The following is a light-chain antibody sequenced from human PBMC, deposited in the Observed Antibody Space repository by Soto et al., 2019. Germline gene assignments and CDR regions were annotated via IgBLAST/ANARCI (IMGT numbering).Light chain of an antibody. Sequence: QLVLTQPPSVSGAPGQRVTISCTGNSSNIGAGYDVHWYQQLPGTAPKLLIYGNNNRPSGVPDRFFGSKSGTSASLAITGLQAEDEAGYYCQSYDTRLSEVFGGGTKLTVL. V-gene: IGLV1-40*01. CDR1: SSNIGAGYD. CDR3: QSYDTRLSEV. CDR2: GNN. J-gene: IGLJ3*02.